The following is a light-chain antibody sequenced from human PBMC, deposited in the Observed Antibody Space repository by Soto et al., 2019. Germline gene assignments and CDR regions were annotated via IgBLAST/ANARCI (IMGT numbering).Light chain of an antibody. CDR3: QQYDSSPLFT. Sequence: EIVLTQSPGTLSLSPGAKATLSCRASQSVSSSYLAWYQQKPGQAPRLLIYDASSRATGIPDRFSGSGSGTDFTLTISRLEPEDFAVHYCQQYDSSPLFTFGPWTKVDIK. J-gene: IGKJ3*01. CDR2: DAS. V-gene: IGKV3-20*01. CDR1: QSVSSSY.